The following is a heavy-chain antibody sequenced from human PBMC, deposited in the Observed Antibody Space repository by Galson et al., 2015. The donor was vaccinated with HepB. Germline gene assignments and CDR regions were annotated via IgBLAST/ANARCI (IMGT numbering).Heavy chain of an antibody. CDR1: GFTFSSYS. D-gene: IGHD3-10*01. V-gene: IGHV3-48*02. CDR2: ISSSSSTI. CDR3: ARDPIYYGSGSYLSYYYYGMDV. J-gene: IGHJ6*02. Sequence: SLRLSCAASGFTFSSYSMNWVRQAPGKGLEWVSYISSSSSTIYYADSVKGRFTISRDNAKNLLYLQMNSLSDEDTAVYYCARDPIYYGSGSYLSYYYYGMDVWGQGTTVTVSS.